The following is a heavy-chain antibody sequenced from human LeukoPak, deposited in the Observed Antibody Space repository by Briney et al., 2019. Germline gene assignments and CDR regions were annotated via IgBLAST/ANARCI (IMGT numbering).Heavy chain of an antibody. CDR3: ARSAGWAAAGSFDY. CDR1: GFTFSSYA. J-gene: IGHJ4*02. D-gene: IGHD6-13*01. CDR2: ISGSGGST. Sequence: RPGGPLRLSCAASGFTFSSYAMSWVRQAPGEGLEWVSAISGSGGSTYYADSVKGRFTISRDNSKNTLYLQMNSLRAEDTAVYYCARSAGWAAAGSFDYWGQGTLVTVSS. V-gene: IGHV3-23*01.